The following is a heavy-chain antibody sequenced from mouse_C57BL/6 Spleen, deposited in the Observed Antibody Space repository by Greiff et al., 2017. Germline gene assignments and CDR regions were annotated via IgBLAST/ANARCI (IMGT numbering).Heavy chain of an antibody. D-gene: IGHD2-4*01. CDR2: INYDGSST. CDR1: GFTFSDYY. Sequence: EVQRVASEGGLVQPGSSMKLSCTASGFTFSDYYMAWVRQVPEKGLEWVANINYDGSSTYYLDSLKSRFIISRDNAKNILYLQMSSLKSEDTATYYCARGGLRNFDYWGQGTTLTVSS. J-gene: IGHJ2*01. CDR3: ARGGLRNFDY. V-gene: IGHV5-16*01.